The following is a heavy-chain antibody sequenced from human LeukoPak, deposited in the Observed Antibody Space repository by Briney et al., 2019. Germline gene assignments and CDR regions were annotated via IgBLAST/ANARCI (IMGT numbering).Heavy chain of an antibody. D-gene: IGHD3-16*01. CDR1: GFTFSSYA. J-gene: IGHJ4*02. CDR2: LRANVDGT. Sequence: GGSLRLSCAASGFTFSSYAMSWVRQAPGEGLEWVSLLRANVDGTYYADSVKGRFTISRDNSKNTLHLQMNSLRAEDTAVYYCAKAYSNAYPYYFDSWGQGTLVTVSS. V-gene: IGHV3-23*01. CDR3: AKAYSNAYPYYFDS.